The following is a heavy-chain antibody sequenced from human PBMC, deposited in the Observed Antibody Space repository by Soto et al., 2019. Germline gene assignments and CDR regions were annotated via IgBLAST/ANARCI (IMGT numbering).Heavy chain of an antibody. J-gene: IGHJ4*02. D-gene: IGHD4-17*01. CDR1: GYTFTSYG. V-gene: IGHV1-18*01. CDR2: ISAYNGNT. Sequence: APVKVSCKASGYTFTSYGISWVRQAPGQGLEWMGWISAYNGNTNYAQKLQGRVTMTTDTSTSTAYMELRSLRSDDTAVYYCAREYGFAGDYNYIDYWGQGTLVTVSS. CDR3: AREYGFAGDYNYIDY.